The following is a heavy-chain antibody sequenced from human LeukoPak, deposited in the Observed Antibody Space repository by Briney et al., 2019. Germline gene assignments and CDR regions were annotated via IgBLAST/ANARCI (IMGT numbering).Heavy chain of an antibody. CDR3: ARALYSSSSGGFDY. Sequence: GGSLRLSCAASGFTFSSYSMNWVRQAPGKGLEWVSSISSSSSYIYYADSVKGRFTTSRDNAKNSLYLQMNSLRAEDTAVYYCARALYSSSSGGFDYWGQGTLVTVSS. CDR2: ISSSSSYI. V-gene: IGHV3-21*01. CDR1: GFTFSSYS. D-gene: IGHD6-6*01. J-gene: IGHJ4*02.